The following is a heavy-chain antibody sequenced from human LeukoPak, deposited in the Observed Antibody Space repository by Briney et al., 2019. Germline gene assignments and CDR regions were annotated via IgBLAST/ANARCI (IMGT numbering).Heavy chain of an antibody. CDR3: TTLTYYYDSSGYYS. J-gene: IGHJ4*02. Sequence: GGSLRLSCAASGFTFSNAWMRWVRQAPGKGLEWVGRIKSKTDGGTTDYAAPVKGRFTISRDDSKNTMYLQMNSLKTEDTAVYYCTTLTYYYDSSGYYSWGQGTLVTVSS. V-gene: IGHV3-15*01. CDR1: GFTFSNAW. D-gene: IGHD3-22*01. CDR2: IKSKTDGGTT.